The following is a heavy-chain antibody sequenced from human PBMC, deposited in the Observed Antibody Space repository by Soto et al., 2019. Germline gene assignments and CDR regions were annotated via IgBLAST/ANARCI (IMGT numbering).Heavy chain of an antibody. CDR3: ARDSVAARGWYYYYYMDV. Sequence: EVQLVESGGGLVQPGGSLRLSCAASGFTFSSYSMNWVRQAPGKGLEWVSYISSSSSTIYYADSVNGRFTISRDNAKNSRYLQMNSLRAEDTAVYYCARDSVAARGWYYYYYMDVWGKGTTVTVSS. D-gene: IGHD2-15*01. J-gene: IGHJ6*03. V-gene: IGHV3-48*01. CDR1: GFTFSSYS. CDR2: ISSSSSTI.